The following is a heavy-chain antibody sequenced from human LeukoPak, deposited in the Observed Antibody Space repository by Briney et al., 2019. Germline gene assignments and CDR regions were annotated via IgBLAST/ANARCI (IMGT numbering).Heavy chain of an antibody. J-gene: IGHJ4*02. CDR3: ARAGRANDILTGLRISYFDY. Sequence: GGSLRLSCAASGFTFDDYAMHWVRQAPGKGLEWVSGISWNSGSIGYADSVKGRFTISRDNAKNSLYLQMNSLRAEDTAVYYCARAGRANDILTGLRISYFDYWGQGTLVTVSS. CDR2: ISWNSGSI. V-gene: IGHV3-9*01. D-gene: IGHD3-9*01. CDR1: GFTFDDYA.